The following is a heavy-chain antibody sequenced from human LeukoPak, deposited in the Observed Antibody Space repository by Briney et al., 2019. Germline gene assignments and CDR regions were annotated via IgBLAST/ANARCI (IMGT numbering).Heavy chain of an antibody. CDR3: ARGSQVKAGYCSSTSCSLHYYYYYMDV. CDR2: IIPIFGTA. Sequence: SVKVSCKASGGTFSSYAISWVRQAPGQGLEWMGGIIPIFGTANYAQKFQGRVTITADESTSTAYMELSSLRSEDTAVYYCARGSQVKAGYCSSTSCSLHYYYYYMDVWGKGTTVTVSS. D-gene: IGHD2-2*01. V-gene: IGHV1-69*13. CDR1: GGTFSSYA. J-gene: IGHJ6*03.